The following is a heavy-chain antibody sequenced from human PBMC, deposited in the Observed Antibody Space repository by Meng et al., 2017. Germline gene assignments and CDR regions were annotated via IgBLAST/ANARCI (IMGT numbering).Heavy chain of an antibody. Sequence: GESLKISCAASGFTFDDYGMSWVRQAPGKGLEWVSGINWNGGSTGYADSVKGRFTISRDNAKNSLYLQMNSLRAEDTAVYYCARDEGYYDSSGYFLYWGQGTLVTVSS. V-gene: IGHV3-20*04. D-gene: IGHD3-22*01. CDR2: INWNGGST. J-gene: IGHJ4*02. CDR3: ARDEGYYDSSGYFLY. CDR1: GFTFDDYG.